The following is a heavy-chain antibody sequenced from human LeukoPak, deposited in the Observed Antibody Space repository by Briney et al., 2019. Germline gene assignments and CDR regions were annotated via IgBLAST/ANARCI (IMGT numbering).Heavy chain of an antibody. V-gene: IGHV3-23*01. D-gene: IGHD3-10*01. CDR1: RFTFSSYG. CDR2: ISGGGSTT. CDR3: AKGGASGSGSYFDY. J-gene: IGHJ4*02. Sequence: PGGSLKLSCTASRFTFSSYGMSWVRQAPGQGLEWVASISGGGSTTYNTDAVKGRFTISRDYSKSTVSLQMSSLRAEDTAVYYCAKGGASGSGSYFDYWRQGTLVTVSS.